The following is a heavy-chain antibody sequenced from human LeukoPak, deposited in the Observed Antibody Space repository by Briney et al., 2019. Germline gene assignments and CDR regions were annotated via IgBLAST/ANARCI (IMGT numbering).Heavy chain of an antibody. Sequence: GGSLRLSCAASGFTFSDYPMAWLRQAQGKGLEWVSVVSGSGGKTLYVDSVKGRFTISRDNSKNTLSLQMNCLKAEDTALYFCAKELWEGSGYIDSRGQGTLVTVSS. CDR3: AKELWEGSGYIDS. CDR2: VSGSGGKT. D-gene: IGHD3-3*01. CDR1: GFTFSDYP. V-gene: IGHV3-23*01. J-gene: IGHJ4*02.